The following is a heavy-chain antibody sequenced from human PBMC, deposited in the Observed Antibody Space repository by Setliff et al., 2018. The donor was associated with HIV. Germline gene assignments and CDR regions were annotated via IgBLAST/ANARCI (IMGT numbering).Heavy chain of an antibody. D-gene: IGHD6-19*01. CDR3: ARSAYLYSSGWYKGIRY. CDR2: IYTSGST. Sequence: SETLSLTCTVSGGSMNSYYWSWIRQPPGKGLEWIGYIYTSGSTNYNPSLKSRVTISVDTSKNQFSLKLSSVTAADTAVYYCARSAYLYSSGWYKGIRYWGQGTLVTVSS. V-gene: IGHV4-4*09. CDR1: GGSMNSYY. J-gene: IGHJ4*02.